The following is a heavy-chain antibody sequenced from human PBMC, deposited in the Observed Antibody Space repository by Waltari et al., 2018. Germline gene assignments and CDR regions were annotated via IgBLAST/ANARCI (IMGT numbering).Heavy chain of an antibody. V-gene: IGHV3-21*01. CDR2: ISSGSTYI. J-gene: IGHJ5*02. CDR1: GFTFRGYS. Sequence: DVQLVESGGGPVKPGESLRLSGVASGFTFRGYSMTWVRQAPGKGLEWVSSISSGSTYIYYADSVKGRFTISRDDAKNSLFLQMNSLRDEDTAVYYCGRDWSGWDTWGQGTLVTVSS. D-gene: IGHD3-3*01. CDR3: GRDWSGWDT.